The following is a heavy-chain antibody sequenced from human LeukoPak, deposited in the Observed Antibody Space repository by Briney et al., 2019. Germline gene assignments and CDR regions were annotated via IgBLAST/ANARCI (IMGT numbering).Heavy chain of an antibody. CDR3: ARRNSSSWYWFDP. CDR2: IYPGDSDT. J-gene: IGHJ5*02. Sequence: GESLKISCKGSGYSFTSYWIGWVRQMPGKGPEWMGIIYPGDSDTRYSPSFQGQVTISADKSISTAYLQWSSLKASDTAMYYCARRNSSSWYWFDPWGQGTLVTVSS. V-gene: IGHV5-51*03. D-gene: IGHD6-13*01. CDR1: GYSFTSYW.